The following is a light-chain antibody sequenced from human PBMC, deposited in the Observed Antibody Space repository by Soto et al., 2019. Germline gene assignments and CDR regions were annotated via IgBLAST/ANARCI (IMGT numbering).Light chain of an antibody. CDR2: EDS. V-gene: IGLV2-23*01. Sequence: QSALTQPASVSGSPGQSITISCTGTSSDVGKYNLVSWYQEHPGKAPKLMIYEDSKRPSGVSNRFSGSKSGNTASLTISGLQAEDEGDYYCCSYVGSTTWVFGGGTKVTVL. J-gene: IGLJ3*02. CDR1: SSDVGKYNL. CDR3: CSYVGSTTWV.